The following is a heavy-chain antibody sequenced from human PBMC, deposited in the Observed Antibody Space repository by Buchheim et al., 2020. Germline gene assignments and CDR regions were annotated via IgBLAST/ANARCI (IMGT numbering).Heavy chain of an antibody. D-gene: IGHD6-6*01. CDR3: AGKRGGTSSDWYFDF. CDR2: INTDTGNP. CDR1: GYTLRNYA. J-gene: IGHJ2*01. V-gene: IGHV7-4-1*02. Sequence: QVQLVQSGSELKEPGASVRVSCKASGYTLRNYAMNWVRQAPGQGLEWMGWINTDTGNPTYAQGFTGRFVFSLDTSVSTAYLQISSLKAEDTAFYYCAGKRGGTSSDWYFDFWGRGTL.